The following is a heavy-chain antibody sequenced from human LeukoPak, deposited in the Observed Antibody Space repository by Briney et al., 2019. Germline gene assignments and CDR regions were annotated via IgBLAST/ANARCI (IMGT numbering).Heavy chain of an antibody. V-gene: IGHV4-39*07. CDR1: GGSISSSSYY. Sequence: SETLSLTCTVSGGSISSSSYYWGWIRQPPGKGLEWIGSIYYSGSTYYNPSLKSRVTISVDTSKNQFSLKLSSVTAADTAVYYCARGPPPDFDYWGRGTLVTVSS. J-gene: IGHJ4*02. CDR2: IYYSGST. CDR3: ARGPPPDFDY.